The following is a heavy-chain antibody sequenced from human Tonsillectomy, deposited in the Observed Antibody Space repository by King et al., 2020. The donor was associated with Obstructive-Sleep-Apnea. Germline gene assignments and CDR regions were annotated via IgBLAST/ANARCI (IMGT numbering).Heavy chain of an antibody. CDR3: ARIPPAGSGSEFDY. CDR2: IDWDDDK. D-gene: IGHD3-10*01. CDR1: GFSLSTSGMC. J-gene: IGHJ4*02. Sequence: QFTLKESGPALVKPTQTLTLTCSFSGFSLSTSGMCVTWIRQPPGKALEWLARIDWDDDKYYSTSLKTRLTISKDTSKNQVVLTMTNMDPVDTATYFCARIPPAGSGSEFDYWGQGTVVTVSS. V-gene: IGHV2-70*15.